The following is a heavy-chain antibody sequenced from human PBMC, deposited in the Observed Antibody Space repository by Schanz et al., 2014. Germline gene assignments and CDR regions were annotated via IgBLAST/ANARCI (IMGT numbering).Heavy chain of an antibody. CDR3: YGMDV. J-gene: IGHJ6*02. Sequence: QVQLQESGPGLVKPSQTLSLTCAVSGGSISSGGYSWSWIRQPPGKGLEWIGYIFFRGSTYYNPSLKIRVTISIDTSKNQFSLRLPSVTAADTAVYYCYGMDVWGQGTTVTVSS. CDR1: GGSISSGGYS. CDR2: IFFRGST. V-gene: IGHV4-30-4*07.